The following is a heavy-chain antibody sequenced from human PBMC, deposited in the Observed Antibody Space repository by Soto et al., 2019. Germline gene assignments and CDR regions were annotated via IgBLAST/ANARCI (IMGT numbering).Heavy chain of an antibody. CDR3: ARRYGDAFDI. CDR1: GGSISSDY. D-gene: IGHD4-17*01. Sequence: LSETLSLTCTVSGGSISSDYWSWIRQPPGKGLEWIGYIHYSGSTNHNPSLKSRVTISVDTSKNQFSLKLSSVTAADTAVYYCARRYGDAFDIWGQGTMVTVSS. J-gene: IGHJ3*02. V-gene: IGHV4-59*01. CDR2: IHYSGST.